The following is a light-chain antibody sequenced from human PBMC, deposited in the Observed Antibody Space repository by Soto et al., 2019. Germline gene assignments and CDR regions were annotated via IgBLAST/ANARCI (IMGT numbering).Light chain of an antibody. CDR3: SSYTISSTSV. V-gene: IGLV2-14*01. CDR1: SSDVGGYNY. CDR2: EVS. J-gene: IGLJ1*01. Sequence: QSALTQPASVSGSPGQSITISCTGTSSDVGGYNYVSWYQQHPGKAPKLMIYEVSNRPSGVSNRFSGSQSGNTASLTISGLQSEDEADYYCSSYTISSTSVFGTGTKGTVL.